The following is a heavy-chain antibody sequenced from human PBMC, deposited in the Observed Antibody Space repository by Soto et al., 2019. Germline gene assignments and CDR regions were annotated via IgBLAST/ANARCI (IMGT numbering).Heavy chain of an antibody. D-gene: IGHD4-17*01. V-gene: IGHV4-39*01. Sequence: PSETLSLTCTVSGGSISSSSYYWGWIRQPPGKGLEWIGSIYYSGSTYYNPSLKSRVTISVDTSKNQFSLKLSSVTAADTAVYYCAKTTPHYYCYGMDVWGQGTTVTVSS. CDR2: IYYSGST. J-gene: IGHJ6*02. CDR3: AKTTPHYYCYGMDV. CDR1: GGSISSSSYY.